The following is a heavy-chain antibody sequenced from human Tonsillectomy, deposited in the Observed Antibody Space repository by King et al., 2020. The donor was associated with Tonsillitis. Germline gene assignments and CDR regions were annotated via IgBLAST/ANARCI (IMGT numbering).Heavy chain of an antibody. D-gene: IGHD1-7*01. CDR1: GYTFTSYY. J-gene: IGHJ4*02. CDR2: INPSGGST. CDR3: ARSNWNYKDIVDY. V-gene: IGHV1-46*03. Sequence: VQLVESGAEVNKPGASVKVSCKASGYTFTSYYMHWVRQAPGQGLEWMGIINPSGGSTSYAQKFQGRVTMTRDTSTSTVYKELSSLRSEETTVYYCARSNWNYKDIVDYWGQGTLVTVSS.